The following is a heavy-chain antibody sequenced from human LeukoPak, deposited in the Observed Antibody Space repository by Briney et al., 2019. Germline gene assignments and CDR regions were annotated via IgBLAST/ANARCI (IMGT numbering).Heavy chain of an antibody. D-gene: IGHD3-22*01. CDR1: GYTFTSYD. V-gene: IGHV1-8*01. CDR2: MNPNSGNT. Sequence: ASVKVSCKASGYTFTSYDINWVRQATGQGLEWMGWMNPNSGNTGYAQKFQGRVTMTRNTSISTAYMELSSLRSEDTAVYYCVSASSGYYYDNWFDPWGQGTLVTVSS. J-gene: IGHJ5*02. CDR3: VSASSGYYYDNWFDP.